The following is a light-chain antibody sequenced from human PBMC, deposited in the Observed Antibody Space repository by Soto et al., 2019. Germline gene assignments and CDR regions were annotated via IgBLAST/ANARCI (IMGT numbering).Light chain of an antibody. CDR2: EVS. CDR1: SSDVGGYNY. J-gene: IGLJ1*01. CDR3: SSYTTSNTYV. V-gene: IGLV2-14*01. Sequence: QSALTQPASVSGSPGQSITISCTGTSSDVGGYNYVSWYQQHPGKAPKLMISEVSNRPSGTSNRFSGSKSGNTASLTISGLQAEDEADHYCSSYTTSNTYVFGTGTKLTVL.